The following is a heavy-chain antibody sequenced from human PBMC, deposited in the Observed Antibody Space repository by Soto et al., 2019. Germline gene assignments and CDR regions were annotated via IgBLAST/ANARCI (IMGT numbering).Heavy chain of an antibody. CDR2: ISGSGGST. D-gene: IGHD3-10*01. J-gene: IGHJ4*02. V-gene: IGHV3-23*01. CDR3: AKWYYGSGRPFDY. CDR1: GFTFSSYA. Sequence: PGGSLRLSCAASGFTFSSYAMSWVRQSPGKGLEWVSAISGSGGSTYYADSVKGRFTISRDNSKNTLYLQMNSLRAEDTAVYYCAKWYYGSGRPFDYWGQGTLVTVSS.